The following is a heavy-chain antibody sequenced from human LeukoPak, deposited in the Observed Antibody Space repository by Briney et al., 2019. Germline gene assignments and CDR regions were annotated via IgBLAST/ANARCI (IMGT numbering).Heavy chain of an antibody. J-gene: IGHJ4*02. CDR1: GGSISSGDYY. V-gene: IGHV4-30-4*01. D-gene: IGHD3-22*01. CDR3: ARGDDSSGGLAHFDY. CDR2: IYYSGST. Sequence: SETLSLTCTVSGGSISSGDYYWSWIRQPPGKGLEWIGYIYYSGSTYYNPSLKSRVTISVDTSKNQFSLKLSSVTAADTAVYYCARGDDSSGGLAHFDYWGQGTLVTVSS.